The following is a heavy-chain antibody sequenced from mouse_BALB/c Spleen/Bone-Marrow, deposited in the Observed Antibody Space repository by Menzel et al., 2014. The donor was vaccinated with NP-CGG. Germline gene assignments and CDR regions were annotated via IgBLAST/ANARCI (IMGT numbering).Heavy chain of an antibody. CDR1: GYTFTGYV. CDR3: AREDGYYGMDY. D-gene: IGHD2-3*01. V-gene: IGHV1-14*01. CDR2: INPYNDGT. J-gene: IGHJ4*01. Sequence: EVKLVESGPELVKPGASVKMSCKASGYTFTGYVLHWVKQKPGQGLEWIGYINPYNDGTKSNEKFKGKATLTSDKSSSTAYMELSSLTSEDSAVYYCAREDGYYGMDYWGQGTSVTVSS.